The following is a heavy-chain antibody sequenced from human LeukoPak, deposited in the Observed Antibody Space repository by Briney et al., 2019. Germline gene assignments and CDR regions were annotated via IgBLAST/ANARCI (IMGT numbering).Heavy chain of an antibody. CDR2: IYSGGST. V-gene: IGHV3-53*01. CDR3: ARDPPGIAASVSGG. D-gene: IGHD6-13*01. Sequence: GRSLRLSCKASGFTLSNNYMNWVSQAPGKGLEWVALIYSGGSTQYADSVKGRFTISRDNSRNTLYLQMSSLRVEDTAVYYCARDPPGIAASVSGGWGQGILVTVSS. CDR1: GFTLSNNY. J-gene: IGHJ4*02.